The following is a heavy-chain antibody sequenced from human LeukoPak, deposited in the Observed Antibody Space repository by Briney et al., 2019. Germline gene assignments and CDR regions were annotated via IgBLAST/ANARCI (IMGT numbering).Heavy chain of an antibody. Sequence: GGSLRLSCAASGFTFSSYTMNWVRQAPGKGLEWVSSISSSSSYIYYADSVKGRFTISRDNAKNSLYLQMNSLRAEDTAVYYCARVAYSSSYRRQLQMYYFDYWGQGALVTVSS. CDR3: ARVAYSSSYRRQLQMYYFDY. CDR1: GFTFSSYT. CDR2: ISSSSSYI. J-gene: IGHJ4*02. D-gene: IGHD6-6*01. V-gene: IGHV3-21*01.